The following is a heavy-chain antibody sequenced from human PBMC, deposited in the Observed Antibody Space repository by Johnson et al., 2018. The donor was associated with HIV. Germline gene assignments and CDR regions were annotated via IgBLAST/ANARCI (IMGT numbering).Heavy chain of an antibody. CDR1: GFTFSDYY. Sequence: EVQLVESGGGLVKPGGSLRLSCAASGFTFSDYYMSWIRQAPGKGLEWVSVIYSGGSTYYADSVKGRFTISRDNSKNTLYLQMNSLRAEDTAVYYCAKDQWSSSWTNDAFDFWGQGTMVTVSS. D-gene: IGHD6-13*01. J-gene: IGHJ3*01. CDR3: AKDQWSSSWTNDAFDF. V-gene: IGHV3-66*01. CDR2: IYSGGST.